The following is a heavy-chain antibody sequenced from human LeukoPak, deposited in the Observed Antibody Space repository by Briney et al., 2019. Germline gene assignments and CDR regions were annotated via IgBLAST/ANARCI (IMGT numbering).Heavy chain of an antibody. CDR1: GFTFSSYE. D-gene: IGHD1-26*01. J-gene: IGHJ3*02. CDR2: INWNGGST. Sequence: PGGSLRLSCAASGFTFSSYEMNWVRQAPGKGLEWVSGINWNGGSTGYADSVKGRFTISRDNAKNSLYLQMNSLRAEDTALYYCARDFFYSGSYYGVQHDAFDIWGQGTMVTVSS. CDR3: ARDFFYSGSYYGVQHDAFDI. V-gene: IGHV3-20*04.